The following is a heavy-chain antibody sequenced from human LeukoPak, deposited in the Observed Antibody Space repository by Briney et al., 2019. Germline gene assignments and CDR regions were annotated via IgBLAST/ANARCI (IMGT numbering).Heavy chain of an antibody. CDR2: IRDDGSEK. CDR1: GFTFSSYW. Sequence: GGSLRLSCAVSGFTFSSYWMSWVRQAPGKGLEWVANIRDDGSEKYYVDSMKGRFTISRDNAKNSLYLQMNSLRAEDTAVYYCARRLSGSYYAYFDCWGQGTLVTVSS. J-gene: IGHJ4*02. V-gene: IGHV3-7*01. CDR3: ARRLSGSYYAYFDC. D-gene: IGHD1-26*01.